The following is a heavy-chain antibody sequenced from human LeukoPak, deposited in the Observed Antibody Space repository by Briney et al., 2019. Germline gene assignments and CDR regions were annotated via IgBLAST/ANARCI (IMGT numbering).Heavy chain of an antibody. V-gene: IGHV1-24*01. CDR2: FDPEDGET. Sequence: ASVKVSCKVSGYTLTELSMHWVRQAPGKGLEWMGGFDPEDGETIYAQKLQGRVTMTTDTSTSTAYMELRSLRSDDTAVYYCARGSVFYGMDVWGEGTTVTVSS. CDR1: GYTLTELS. CDR3: ARGSVFYGMDV. J-gene: IGHJ6*04. D-gene: IGHD6-6*01.